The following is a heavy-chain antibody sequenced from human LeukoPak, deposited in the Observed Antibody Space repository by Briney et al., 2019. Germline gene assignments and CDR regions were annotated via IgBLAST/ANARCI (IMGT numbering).Heavy chain of an antibody. Sequence: SETLSLTCTVSGGSISSGDYYWSWIRQPPGKGLEWIGYIYYSGSTYYNPSLKSRVTISVDTSKNQFSLKLSSVTAADTAVYYCARDKSSWKAARYYYYMDVWGKGTTVTVSS. J-gene: IGHJ6*03. D-gene: IGHD1-1*01. CDR3: ARDKSSWKAARYYYYMDV. CDR2: IYYSGST. V-gene: IGHV4-30-4*08. CDR1: GGSISSGDYY.